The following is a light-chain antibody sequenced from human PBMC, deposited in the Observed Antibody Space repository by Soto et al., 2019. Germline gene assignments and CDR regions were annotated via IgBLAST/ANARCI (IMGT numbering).Light chain of an antibody. CDR1: QSVSSNY. CDR3: QQYGSSPPT. Sequence: EIVLTQSPGTLSLSPGERATLSCRASQSVSSNYLAWYQRKPGQAPRLLTYGASNRATGIPNRFSGSGPGTDFTLTITRLEPEDFVVYYCQQYGSSPPTFGQGTKVEI. V-gene: IGKV3-20*01. CDR2: GAS. J-gene: IGKJ1*01.